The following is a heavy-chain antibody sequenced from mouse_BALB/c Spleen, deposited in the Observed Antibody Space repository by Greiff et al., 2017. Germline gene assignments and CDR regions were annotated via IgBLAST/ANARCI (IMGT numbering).Heavy chain of an antibody. J-gene: IGHJ2*01. V-gene: IGHV1-69*02. CDR1: GYTFTSYW. CDR2: IYPSDSYT. Sequence: QVQLQQPGAELVRPGASVKLSCKASGYTFTSYWINWVKQRPGQGLEWIGNIYPSDSYTNYNQKFKDKATLTVDKSSSTADMQLSSPTSEDSAVYYCTRGRDYWGQGTTLTVSS. CDR3: TRGRDY. D-gene: IGHD1-1*01.